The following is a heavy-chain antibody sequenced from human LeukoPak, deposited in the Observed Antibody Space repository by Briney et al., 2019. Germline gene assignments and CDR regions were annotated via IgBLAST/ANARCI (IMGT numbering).Heavy chain of an antibody. J-gene: IGHJ6*03. V-gene: IGHV3-74*01. Sequence: GGSLRLSCAASGFTFSSYWMHWVRQAPGKGLVWVSRINSDGSSTSYADSVKGRFTISGDNAKNTLYLQMNSLRAEDTAVYYCARVSTVEMATPIHYYYYYYYMDVWGKGTTVTVSS. CDR2: INSDGSST. CDR3: ARVSTVEMATPIHYYYYYYYMDV. CDR1: GFTFSSYW. D-gene: IGHD5-24*01.